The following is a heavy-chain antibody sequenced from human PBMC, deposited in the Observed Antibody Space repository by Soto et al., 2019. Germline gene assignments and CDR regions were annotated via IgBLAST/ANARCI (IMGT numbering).Heavy chain of an antibody. V-gene: IGHV4-39*01. CDR3: ARRLYYDSSGFEGGGMDV. J-gene: IGHJ6*02. D-gene: IGHD3-22*01. CDR2: IYYSGST. CDR1: GGSISSSSYY. Sequence: QLQLQESGPGLVKPSETLSLTCTVSGGSISSSSYYWGWIRQPPGKGLEWIGSIYYSGSTYYNPSLKRRVTISVDTSKHQSSLKLSSVTAADTAVYYCARRLYYDSSGFEGGGMDVWGQGTTVTVSS.